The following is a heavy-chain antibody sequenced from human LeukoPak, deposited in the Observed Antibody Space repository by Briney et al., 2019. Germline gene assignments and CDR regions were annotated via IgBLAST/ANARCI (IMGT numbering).Heavy chain of an antibody. V-gene: IGHV4-34*01. Sequence: SETLSLTCAVYGGSFSGYYWSWIRQPPGKGLEWIGEINHSGSTNYNPSLKSRVTISVDRSKNQFSLKLSSVTAADTAVYYCARYSGYDHPIDYWGQGTLVTVSS. CDR3: ARYSGYDHPIDY. J-gene: IGHJ4*02. D-gene: IGHD5-12*01. CDR1: GGSFSGYY. CDR2: INHSGST.